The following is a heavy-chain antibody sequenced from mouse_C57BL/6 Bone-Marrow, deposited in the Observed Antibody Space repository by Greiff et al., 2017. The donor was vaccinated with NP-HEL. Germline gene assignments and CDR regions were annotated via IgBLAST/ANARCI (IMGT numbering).Heavy chain of an antibody. CDR2: ISSGSSTI. Sequence: EVKLQESGGGLVKPGGSLKLSCAASGFTFSDYGMHWVRQAPEKGLEWVAYISSGSSTIYYADTVKGRFTISRDNAKNTLFLQMTSLRSEDTAMYYCARPPFYYSNYYWYFDVWGTGTTVTVSS. J-gene: IGHJ1*03. V-gene: IGHV5-17*01. D-gene: IGHD2-5*01. CDR3: ARPPFYYSNYYWYFDV. CDR1: GFTFSDYG.